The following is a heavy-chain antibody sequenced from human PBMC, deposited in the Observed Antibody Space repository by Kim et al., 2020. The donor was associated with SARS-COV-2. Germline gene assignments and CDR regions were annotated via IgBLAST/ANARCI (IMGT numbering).Heavy chain of an antibody. CDR1: GFTFSSYS. V-gene: IGHV3-21*01. D-gene: IGHD4-17*01. J-gene: IGHJ6*02. CDR2: ISSSSSYI. Sequence: GSLRLSCAASGFTFSSYSMNWVRQAPVKGLEWVSSISSSSSYIYYADSVKGRFTISRDNAKNSLYLQMNSLRAEDTAVYYCARGEDYGDSFYYYYGMDVGGQGTTVTVSS. CDR3: ARGEDYGDSFYYYYGMDV.